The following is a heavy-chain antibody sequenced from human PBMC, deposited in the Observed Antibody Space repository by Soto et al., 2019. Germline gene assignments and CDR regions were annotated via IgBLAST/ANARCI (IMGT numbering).Heavy chain of an antibody. CDR3: VKDRAFRTVAGTDH. CDR1: GFTFRSYG. J-gene: IGHJ4*02. CDR2: IIGSGDST. D-gene: IGHD6-19*01. V-gene: IGHV3-23*01. Sequence: PVGSLRLSCTVSGFTFRSYGMNWVRQAPGGGLEWVSNIIGSGDSTYYADSVKGRFTISRDNSQNTLFLQMDSLRVEDTATYYCVKDRAFRTVAGTDHWGQGTLVTVSS.